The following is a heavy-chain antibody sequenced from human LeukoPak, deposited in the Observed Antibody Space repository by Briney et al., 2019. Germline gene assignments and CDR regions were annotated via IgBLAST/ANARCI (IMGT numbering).Heavy chain of an antibody. Sequence: SETLSLTCAVYGGSFSSYYWSWIRQPPGKGLEWIGYIYYSGSTNYNPSLKSRVTISVDTSKNQFSLKLSSVTAADTAVYYCARGTMVRGAFDYWGQGTLVTVSS. V-gene: IGHV4-59*01. D-gene: IGHD3-10*01. J-gene: IGHJ4*02. CDR3: ARGTMVRGAFDY. CDR1: GGSFSSYY. CDR2: IYYSGST.